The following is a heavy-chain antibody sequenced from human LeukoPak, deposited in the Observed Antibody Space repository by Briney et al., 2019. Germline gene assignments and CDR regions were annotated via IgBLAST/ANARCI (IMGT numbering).Heavy chain of an antibody. J-gene: IGHJ3*02. V-gene: IGHV3-23*01. CDR3: AKDLGDSSGYYNDAFDI. D-gene: IGHD3-22*01. CDR1: GFTFSSYA. CDR2: ISGSGGST. Sequence: PGGSLRLSCAASGFTFSSYAVSWVRQAPGKGLEWVSAISGSGGSTYYADSVKGRFTISRDNSKNTLYLQMNSLRAEDTAVYYCAKDLGDSSGYYNDAFDIWGQGTMVTVSS.